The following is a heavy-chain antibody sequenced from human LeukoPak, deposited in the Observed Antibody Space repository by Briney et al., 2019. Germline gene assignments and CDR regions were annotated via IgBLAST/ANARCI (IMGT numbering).Heavy chain of an antibody. V-gene: IGHV4-4*09. CDR3: ATQEGIAAAGTKANYYYYYMDV. Sequence: SETLSLTCTVSGGSISSYYWSWIRQPPGKGLEWIGYINTSGSTNYNPSLKSRVTISVDTSKNQFSLKLSSVTAADTAVYYCATQEGIAAAGTKANYYYYYMDVWGKGTTVSVSS. J-gene: IGHJ6*03. CDR1: GGSISSYY. CDR2: INTSGST. D-gene: IGHD6-13*01.